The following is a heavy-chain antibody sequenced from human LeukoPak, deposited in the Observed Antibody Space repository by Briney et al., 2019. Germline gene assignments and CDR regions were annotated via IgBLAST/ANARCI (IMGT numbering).Heavy chain of an antibody. CDR3: ARVRAGYYGPYYFDY. Sequence: ASVKVSCKASGYTFTGYYMHWVRQAPGQGLEWMGIINPSGGSTSYAQKFQGRVTMTRDTSTSTVYMELSSLRSEDTAVYYCARVRAGYYGPYYFDYWGQGTLVTVSS. J-gene: IGHJ4*02. D-gene: IGHD3-10*01. CDR1: GYTFTGYY. V-gene: IGHV1-46*01. CDR2: INPSGGST.